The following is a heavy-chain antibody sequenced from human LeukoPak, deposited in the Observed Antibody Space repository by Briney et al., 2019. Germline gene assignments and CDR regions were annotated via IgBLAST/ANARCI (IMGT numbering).Heavy chain of an antibody. D-gene: IGHD2-8*01. Sequence: SETLSLTCTVSGGSFSSYYWSWIRQPAGKGLEWIGRIYTSGSTNYNSSLKSRVTMSVDTSKNQVSLKLSSVTAADTAVYYCARGNNNDHLAWFDPWGQGTLVTVSS. CDR2: IYTSGST. V-gene: IGHV4-4*07. CDR1: GGSFSSYY. J-gene: IGHJ5*02. CDR3: ARGNNNDHLAWFDP.